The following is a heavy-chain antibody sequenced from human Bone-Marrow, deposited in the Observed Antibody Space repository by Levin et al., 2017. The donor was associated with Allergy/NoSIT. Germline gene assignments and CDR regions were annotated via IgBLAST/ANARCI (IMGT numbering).Heavy chain of an antibody. J-gene: IGHJ4*02. Sequence: PGESLKISCSASGFSFDTYAMNWVRQAPGKALEWVSNINVVGDRTNYADSVRGRFTISRDNSKNTLYLHMSDLRVEDTAIYYCVKEQIEWTMRGEFDSWGQGTLVTVSS. V-gene: IGHV3-23*01. CDR2: INVVGDRT. D-gene: IGHD3-22*01. CDR1: GFSFDTYA. CDR3: VKEQIEWTMRGEFDS.